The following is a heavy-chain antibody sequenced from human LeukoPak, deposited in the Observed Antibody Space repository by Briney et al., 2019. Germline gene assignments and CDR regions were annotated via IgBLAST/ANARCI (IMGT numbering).Heavy chain of an antibody. CDR1: GLTFSNYV. CDR2: IWYDGSEK. CDR3: ARAPGNYDFWSGYYTGPHFDY. J-gene: IGHJ4*02. D-gene: IGHD3-3*01. V-gene: IGHV3-33*03. Sequence: GGSLRLSCAASGLTFSNYVMHWVRQAPGKGLEWVAFIWYDGSEKYYADSVKGRFTISRDNSKNTLYLQMNSLRAEDTAVYYCARAPGNYDFWSGYYTGPHFDYWGQGTLVTVPS.